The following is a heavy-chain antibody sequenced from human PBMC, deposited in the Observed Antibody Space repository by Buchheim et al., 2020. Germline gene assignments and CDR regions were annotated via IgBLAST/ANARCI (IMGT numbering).Heavy chain of an antibody. D-gene: IGHD2-15*01. Sequence: EVQLVESGGGLVQPGGSLRLSCTSSGFTFSHHYMDWVRQAPGKGLEWVGRCRTKDDSYSTEYAASVKGRFTISRDDSENSLYLQMNSLKPEDTAVYYCARVRGHCSGGGCQDLDYWGQGT. CDR1: GFTFSHHY. V-gene: IGHV3-72*01. CDR2: CRTKDDSYST. CDR3: ARVRGHCSGGGCQDLDY. J-gene: IGHJ4*02.